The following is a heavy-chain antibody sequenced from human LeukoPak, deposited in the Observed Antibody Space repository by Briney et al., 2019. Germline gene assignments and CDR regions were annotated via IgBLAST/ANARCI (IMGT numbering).Heavy chain of an antibody. J-gene: IGHJ5*02. CDR3: ARDPESSSSDL. CDR2: IDQGGSVR. Sequence: PGGSLRLSCAASGFSFSTYWMSWVRQTPGKGLEFVANIDQGGSVRNYMDSLKGRCTISRDNAKKSLYLEIISLRADDTAVYYCARDPESSSSDLWGRGALVTVSS. D-gene: IGHD6-6*01. CDR1: GFSFSTYW. V-gene: IGHV3-7*01.